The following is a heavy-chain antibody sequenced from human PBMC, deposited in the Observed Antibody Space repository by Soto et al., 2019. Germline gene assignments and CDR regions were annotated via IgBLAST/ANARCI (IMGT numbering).Heavy chain of an antibody. CDR2: IYYSGST. D-gene: IGHD3-3*01. Sequence: SETLSLTCTVSGGSISSYYWSWIRQPPGKGLEWIGYIYYSGSTNHNPSLKSRVTISVDTSKNQFSLRLSSVTAADTAIYYCATRITVFGLLIPPFDPWGQGTQVTVSS. V-gene: IGHV4-59*03. J-gene: IGHJ5*02. CDR1: GGSISSYY. CDR3: ATRITVFGLLIPPFDP.